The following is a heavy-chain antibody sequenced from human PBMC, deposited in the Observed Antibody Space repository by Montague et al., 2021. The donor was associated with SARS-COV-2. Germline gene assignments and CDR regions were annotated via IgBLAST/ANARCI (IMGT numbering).Heavy chain of an antibody. CDR1: GGSISSGGYY. CDR2: IYYSGST. Sequence: TCTVSGGSISSGGYYWSWIRQHPGKGLEWIGYIYYSGSTYYNPSLKSRVTISVDTSKNQFSLKLSSVTAADTAVYYCATESVVPASLYYCGMDVWGQGTTVTVSS. CDR3: ATESVVPASLYYCGMDV. J-gene: IGHJ6*02. D-gene: IGHD2-2*01. V-gene: IGHV4-31*03.